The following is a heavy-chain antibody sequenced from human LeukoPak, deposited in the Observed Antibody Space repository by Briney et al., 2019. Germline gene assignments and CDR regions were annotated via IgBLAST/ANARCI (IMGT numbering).Heavy chain of an antibody. D-gene: IGHD5-18*01. CDR1: GGSFSGYY. CDR3: ARSIQLWLKSNWFDP. V-gene: IGHV4-34*01. Sequence: NPSETLSLTCAVYGGSFSGYYWSWIRQPPGKGLEWIGEINHSGSTNYNPSLKSRVTISVDTSKNQFSLKLSSVTAADTAVYYCARSIQLWLKSNWFDPWGQGTLVTVSS. J-gene: IGHJ5*02. CDR2: INHSGST.